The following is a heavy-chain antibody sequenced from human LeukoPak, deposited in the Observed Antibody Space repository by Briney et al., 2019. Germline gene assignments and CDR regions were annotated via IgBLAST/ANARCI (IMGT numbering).Heavy chain of an antibody. CDR3: ASSPGVGYYYGMDV. CDR1: GFTFSSYA. CDR2: ISYDGSNK. Sequence: GGSLRLSCAASGFTFSSYAMHWVRQAPGKGLEWVAVISYDGSNKYYADSVKGRFTISRDSSKNTLYLQMNSLRAEDTAVYYCASSPGVGYYYGMDVWGQGTTVTVSS. D-gene: IGHD2-15*01. J-gene: IGHJ6*02. V-gene: IGHV3-30-3*01.